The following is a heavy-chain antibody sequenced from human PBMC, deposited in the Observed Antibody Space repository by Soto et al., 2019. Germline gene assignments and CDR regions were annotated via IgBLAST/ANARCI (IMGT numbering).Heavy chain of an antibody. J-gene: IGHJ4*02. Sequence: AGGSLRLSCAASGFTFISYGMHWVRQAPGKGLEWVAVISNDGRNKYYADSVKDRFTISRDNSKNTMYLQMNSLRVEDTAVYYCEKDDPLPGFWGQGTLVTVSS. CDR2: ISNDGRNK. CDR1: GFTFISYG. CDR3: EKDDPLPGF. D-gene: IGHD1-26*01. V-gene: IGHV3-30*18.